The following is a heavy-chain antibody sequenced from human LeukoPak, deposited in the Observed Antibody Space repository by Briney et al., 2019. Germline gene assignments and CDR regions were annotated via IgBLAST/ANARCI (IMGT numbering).Heavy chain of an antibody. J-gene: IGHJ4*02. Sequence: ASVKVSCKASGYTFTSYYMHWVRQAPGQGLEWMGKINPSGGSTSYAQKFQGRVTMTRDTSTSTVYMELSSLRSEDTAVYYCARDGEQWLVESLSFSEIDYWGQGTLVTVSS. D-gene: IGHD6-19*01. V-gene: IGHV1-46*01. CDR1: GYTFTSYY. CDR3: ARDGEQWLVESLSFSEIDY. CDR2: INPSGGST.